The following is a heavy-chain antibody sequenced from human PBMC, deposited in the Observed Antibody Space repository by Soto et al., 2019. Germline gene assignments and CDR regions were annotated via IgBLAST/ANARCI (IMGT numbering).Heavy chain of an antibody. Sequence: EVQLLESGGGLVQPGGSLRLSCAASGFTFSSYAMSWVRQAPGKGLEWVSAISGSGGSTYYADSVKGRFTISRDNSKNTLYLQMNSLRAEDTAVYYCAKIARRRAAAATPLYCYYYGMDVWGQGTTVTVSS. D-gene: IGHD2-15*01. CDR2: ISGSGGST. J-gene: IGHJ6*02. CDR1: GFTFSSYA. CDR3: AKIARRRAAAATPLYCYYYGMDV. V-gene: IGHV3-23*01.